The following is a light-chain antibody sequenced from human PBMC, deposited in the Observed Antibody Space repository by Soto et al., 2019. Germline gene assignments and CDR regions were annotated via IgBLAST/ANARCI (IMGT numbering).Light chain of an antibody. J-gene: IGKJ1*01. CDR2: QAS. CDR3: QQYNAYSHA. V-gene: IGKV1-5*03. CDR1: ESVSSW. Sequence: GDRVTITFRPSESVSSWLPWYQQKPARTPKLLIYQASTLETGDPSRFSGSGSGTEFTLTISSLHPDDFANYYWQQYNAYSHAFGQGTKVEIK.